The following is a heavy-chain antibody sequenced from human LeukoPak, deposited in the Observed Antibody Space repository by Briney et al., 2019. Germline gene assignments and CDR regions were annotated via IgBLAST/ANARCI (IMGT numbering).Heavy chain of an antibody. J-gene: IGHJ4*02. Sequence: GGSLRLSCAASGFTFSSYSMNWVRQAPGKGLEWVSSISSSSSYIYYADSVKGRFTISRDNAKNSLYLQMNSLRAEDTAVYYCARVVPGAARTLDCWGQGTLVTVSS. V-gene: IGHV3-21*01. D-gene: IGHD6-6*01. CDR1: GFTFSSYS. CDR2: ISSSSSYI. CDR3: ARVVPGAARTLDC.